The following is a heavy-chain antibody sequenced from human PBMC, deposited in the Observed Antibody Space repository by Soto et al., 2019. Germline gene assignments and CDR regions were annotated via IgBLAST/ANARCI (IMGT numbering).Heavy chain of an antibody. J-gene: IGHJ6*03. Sequence: QVQLQESGPGLVKPSETLSLTCTVSGDSISSYSWTWIRQPPGKGLEWIGYLYTSGRSSYNPSLKSRVTISIDTSENQFSLKLTSVTAADTAVYYCARFPLDTGYLHYYYMDVWGKGTTVTVSS. CDR2: LYTSGRS. CDR3: ARFPLDTGYLHYYYMDV. D-gene: IGHD2-15*01. V-gene: IGHV4-4*08. CDR1: GDSISSYS.